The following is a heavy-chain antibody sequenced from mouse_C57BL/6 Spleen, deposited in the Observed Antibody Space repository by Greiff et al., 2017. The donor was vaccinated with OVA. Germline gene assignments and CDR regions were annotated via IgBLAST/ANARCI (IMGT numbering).Heavy chain of an antibody. V-gene: IGHV5-15*04. D-gene: IGHD1-1*01. CDR1: GFTFSDYG. CDR2: ISNLAYSI. CDR3: ARRGDYYGSRGYFEV. Sequence: EVQGVESGGGLVQPGGSLKLSCAASGFTFSDYGMAWVRQAPRKGPEWVAFISNLAYSIYYADTVKGRFTISREDAKNTLYLEMSSLRSEDTAMYYCARRGDYYGSRGYFEVWGTGTTVTVSS. J-gene: IGHJ1*03.